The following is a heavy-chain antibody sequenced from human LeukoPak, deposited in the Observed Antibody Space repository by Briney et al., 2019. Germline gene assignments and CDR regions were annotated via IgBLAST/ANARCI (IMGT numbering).Heavy chain of an antibody. CDR2: ISSSSSYV. D-gene: IGHD2/OR15-2a*01. Sequence: GGSLRLSCAASGFTFSSYSMNWVRQAPGKGLEWVSSISSSSSYVYYADSVKGRFTISRDNSKNTLYLQMNSLRAGDTAVYYCAKVGTVYFPLDFWGQGTLVTVSS. V-gene: IGHV3-21*04. CDR3: AKVGTVYFPLDF. CDR1: GFTFSSYS. J-gene: IGHJ4*02.